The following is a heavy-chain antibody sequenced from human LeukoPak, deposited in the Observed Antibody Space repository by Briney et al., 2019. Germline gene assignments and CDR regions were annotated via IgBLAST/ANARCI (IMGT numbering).Heavy chain of an antibody. V-gene: IGHV4-39*01. J-gene: IGHJ5*02. CDR1: GGSISSSSYY. CDR3: ARHGSHGQDCSGGSCHWFDP. CDR2: IYYSGST. D-gene: IGHD2-15*01. Sequence: PSETLSLTCTVSGGSISSSSYYRGWIRQPPGKGLEWIGSIYYSGSTYYNPSLKSRVTISVDTSKNQFSLKLSSVTAADTAVYYCARHGSHGQDCSGGSCHWFDPWGQGTLVTVSS.